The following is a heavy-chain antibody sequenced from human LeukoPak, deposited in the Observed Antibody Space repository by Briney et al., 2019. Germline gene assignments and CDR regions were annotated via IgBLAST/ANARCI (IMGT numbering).Heavy chain of an antibody. CDR2: IKQDGSER. D-gene: IGHD3-10*01. Sequence: GGSLRLSCAASGFTFSSYLMTWVRQAPGKGLEWVANIKQDGSERYYVHSVKGRFTISRDNARNSLYLHMNSLRAEDTALYYCARSGSGSYYPYYYYYYMDVWGKGTTVTASS. CDR1: GFTFSSYL. V-gene: IGHV3-7*01. CDR3: ARSGSGSYYPYYYYYYMDV. J-gene: IGHJ6*03.